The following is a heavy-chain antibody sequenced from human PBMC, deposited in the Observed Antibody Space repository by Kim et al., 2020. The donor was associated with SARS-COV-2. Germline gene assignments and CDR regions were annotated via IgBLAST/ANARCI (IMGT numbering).Heavy chain of an antibody. CDR3: ARGSVNLLL. J-gene: IGHJ4*02. Sequence: GSEKNYAESVKGRFTISIDNAEKSVSLQMNRLRAEDTAIYYCARGSVNLLLWGQGNLVTVSS. D-gene: IGHD1-26*01. V-gene: IGHV3-7*01. CDR2: GSEK.